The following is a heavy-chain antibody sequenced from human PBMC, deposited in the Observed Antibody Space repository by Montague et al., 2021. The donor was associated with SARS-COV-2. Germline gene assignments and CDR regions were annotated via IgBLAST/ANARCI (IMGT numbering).Heavy chain of an antibody. Sequence: SETRSLTCAVYGGSFSGYYWSWIRQPPGRGLEWIGETNDSGRTNXNPSLKGRVTISVDTSKNQFSLRLSSVTAAETAVYYCARGYCSGSGCYYYYGMDVWGQGTTVTVSS. CDR1: GGSFSGYY. D-gene: IGHD2-15*01. V-gene: IGHV4-34*01. CDR2: TNDSGRT. J-gene: IGHJ6*02. CDR3: ARGYCSGSGCYYYYGMDV.